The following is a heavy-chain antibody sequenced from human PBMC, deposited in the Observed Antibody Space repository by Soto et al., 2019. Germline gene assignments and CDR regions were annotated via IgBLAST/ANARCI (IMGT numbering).Heavy chain of an antibody. CDR1: GGTFSSYA. V-gene: IGHV1-69*13. CDR3: ARDGSGIAVAATPPAEFDY. CDR2: IIPIFGTA. J-gene: IGHJ4*01. Sequence: SVKVSCKASGGTFSSYAISWVRQAPGQGLEWMGGIIPIFGTANYAQKFQGRVTITADESTSTAYMELSSLRSEDTAVYYCARDGSGIAVAATPPAEFDYWGHGTLLTVSS. D-gene: IGHD6-19*01.